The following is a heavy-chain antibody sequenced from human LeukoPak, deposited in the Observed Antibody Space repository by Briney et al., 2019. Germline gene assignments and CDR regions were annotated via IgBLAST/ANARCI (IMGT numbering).Heavy chain of an antibody. J-gene: IGHJ6*02. Sequence: ASVKVSCKASGYTFTSYDINWVRQAPGQGLEWMGWMNPNSGNTGYAQKFQGRVTMTRNTSISTAYMELSSLRSEDTAVYYCARGWTVAAKGYYYYYGMDVWGQGTTVTVSS. CDR3: ARGWTVAAKGYYYYYGMDV. D-gene: IGHD2-15*01. V-gene: IGHV1-8*01. CDR1: GYTFTSYD. CDR2: MNPNSGNT.